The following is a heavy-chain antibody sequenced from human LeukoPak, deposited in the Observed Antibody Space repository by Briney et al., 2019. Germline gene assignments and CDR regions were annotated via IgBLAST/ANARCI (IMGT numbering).Heavy chain of an antibody. V-gene: IGHV3-23*01. CDR2: ISGSGGST. D-gene: IGHD1-1*01. CDR3: EKVIRAPGDYYYYMDV. J-gene: IGHJ6*03. Sequence: AGGSLRLPCAASRFPFSSLAMLWVRQAPGKAREWVSAISGSGGSTYYADSVKGGFTISRDNSKNKLYLQMNSLRAEDTAVYYCEKVIRAPGDYYYYMDVWGKGTTVTVSS. CDR1: RFPFSSLA.